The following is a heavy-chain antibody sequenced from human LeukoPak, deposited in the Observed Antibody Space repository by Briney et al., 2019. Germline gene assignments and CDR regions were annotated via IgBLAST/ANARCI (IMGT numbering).Heavy chain of an antibody. CDR3: ARGMFGER. J-gene: IGHJ4*02. D-gene: IGHD3-10*02. Sequence: TGGSLRLSCAASGSTFSSYAMSWVRQAPGKGLEWVSAISGSGGSTYYADSVKGRFTISKDNAKNSLYLQMNSLRAEDTAVYYCARGMFGERWGQGTLVTVSS. V-gene: IGHV3-23*01. CDR2: ISGSGGST. CDR1: GSTFSSYA.